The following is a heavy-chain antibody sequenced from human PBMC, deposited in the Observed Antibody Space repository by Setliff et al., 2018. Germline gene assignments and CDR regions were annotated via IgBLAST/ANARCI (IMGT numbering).Heavy chain of an antibody. V-gene: IGHV1-18*01. D-gene: IGHD3-22*01. CDR2: ISAYNGNT. CDR3: ARAQTGMGSGYYYDPEGEYFQH. Sequence: ASVKVSCKASGYTFTSYGISWVRQAPGQGLEWMGWISAYNGNTNYAQKLQGRVTMTTGTSTSTAYMELRSLRSDDTAVYYCARAQTGMGSGYYYDPEGEYFQHWGQGTLVTVSS. J-gene: IGHJ1*01. CDR1: GYTFTSYG.